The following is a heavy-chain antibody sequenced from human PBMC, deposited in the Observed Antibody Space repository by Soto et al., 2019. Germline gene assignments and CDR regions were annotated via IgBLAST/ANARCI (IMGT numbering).Heavy chain of an antibody. Sequence: PRASVKVSCKASGYTFTSYDINWVRQATGQGLEWMGWMNPNSGNTGYAQKFQGRVTMTRNTSISTAYMELSSLRSEDTAVYYCARDSSSARDYYYYGMDVWGQGTTVTVSS. CDR1: GYTFTSYD. J-gene: IGHJ6*02. V-gene: IGHV1-8*01. CDR2: MNPNSGNT. CDR3: ARDSSSARDYYYYGMDV. D-gene: IGHD6-6*01.